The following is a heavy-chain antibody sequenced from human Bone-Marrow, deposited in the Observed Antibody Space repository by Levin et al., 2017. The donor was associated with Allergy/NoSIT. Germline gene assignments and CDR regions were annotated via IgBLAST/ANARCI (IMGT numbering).Heavy chain of an antibody. CDR3: ESQYSSGGWDTSYWYFDL. V-gene: IGHV4-39*07. CDR2: IYYSGNT. CDR1: GGSISSSYYY. D-gene: IGHD2-15*01. Sequence: SETLSLTCIVSGGSISSSYYYWGWIRQPPGKGLEWIGNIYYSGNTYYNPSLMSRVTLSVDTSKNQFSLKLDSVTAADTAVYYCESQYSSGGWDTSYWYFDLWGRGTLVTVSS. J-gene: IGHJ2*01.